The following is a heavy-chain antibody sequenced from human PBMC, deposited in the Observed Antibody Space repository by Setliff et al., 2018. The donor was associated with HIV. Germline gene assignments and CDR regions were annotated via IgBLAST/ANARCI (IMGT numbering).Heavy chain of an antibody. V-gene: IGHV3-49*04. CDR3: TRVVVVVAATFDY. CDR2: IRSKAYGATT. Sequence: GGSLRLSCAGSDSGDSGFIFSDYFMTWVRQAPGKGLEWVGSIRSKAYGATTQYAASVKGRFTISRDDSKSIAFLQVSSLKTEDTAVYYCTRVVVVVAATFDYWGQGTLVTVSS. J-gene: IGHJ4*02. D-gene: IGHD2-15*01. CDR1: GFIFSDYF.